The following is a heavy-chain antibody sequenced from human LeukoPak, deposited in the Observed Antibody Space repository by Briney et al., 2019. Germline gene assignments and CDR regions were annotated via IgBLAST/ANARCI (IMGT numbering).Heavy chain of an antibody. D-gene: IGHD6-6*01. V-gene: IGHV1-24*01. J-gene: IGHJ4*02. Sequence: ASVKISFKVSGYTLTELSMHWVRQAPGKGLEWMGGFDPEDGETIYAQKFQGRVTMTEDTSTDTAYMELSSLRSEDTAVYYCATKYSSSSPFDYWGQGTLVTVSS. CDR2: FDPEDGET. CDR3: ATKYSSSSPFDY. CDR1: GYTLTELS.